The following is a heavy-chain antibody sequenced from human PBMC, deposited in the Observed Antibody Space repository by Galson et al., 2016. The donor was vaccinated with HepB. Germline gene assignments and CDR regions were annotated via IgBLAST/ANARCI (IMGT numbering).Heavy chain of an antibody. Sequence: SVKVSCKASGYTFAGYYMHWVRRAPGQGLEWMGRINPNGGGTNYAQKFQGRVTMTRDTSISTASMELSSLRSDDTAVYYCAREYYYGSGSYWGNWFDPWGQGTLVTVSS. CDR1: GYTFAGYY. J-gene: IGHJ5*02. D-gene: IGHD3-10*01. V-gene: IGHV1-2*06. CDR3: AREYYYGSGSYWGNWFDP. CDR2: INPNGGGT.